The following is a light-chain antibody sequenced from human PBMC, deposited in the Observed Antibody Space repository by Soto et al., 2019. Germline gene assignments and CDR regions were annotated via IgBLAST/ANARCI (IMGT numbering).Light chain of an antibody. J-gene: IGLJ1*01. Sequence: ALTQPASVSGSPGQSITISCTGTSRDVGIYNLVSWYQLHPGKVPKLVIYEDTKRPSGISSRFSGSESGITAFLTISGLQAEDEADYYCCSYAGSSTYVFGTGTKVTVL. V-gene: IGLV2-23*01. CDR1: SRDVGIYNL. CDR2: EDT. CDR3: CSYAGSSTYV.